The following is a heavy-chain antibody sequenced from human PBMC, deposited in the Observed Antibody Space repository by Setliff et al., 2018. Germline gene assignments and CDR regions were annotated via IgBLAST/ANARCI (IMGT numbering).Heavy chain of an antibody. D-gene: IGHD4-17*01. CDR3: AGGRRYDYGWDFDY. V-gene: IGHV4-34*01. CDR2: INHSGST. Sequence: SETLSLTCAVYGGSFSGYYWSWNRQPPGKGLEWIGEINHSGSTNYNPSLKSRVTISLDTSKNQFSPKLTSVTAADSAVYYCAGGRRYDYGWDFDYWGQGTLVTVSS. CDR1: GGSFSGYY. J-gene: IGHJ4*02.